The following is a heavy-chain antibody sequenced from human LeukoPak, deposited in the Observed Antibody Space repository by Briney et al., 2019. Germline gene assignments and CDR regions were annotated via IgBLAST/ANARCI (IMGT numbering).Heavy chain of an antibody. CDR3: AKDRNSWPTYFDY. J-gene: IGHJ4*02. CDR2: ISGSGGTT. Sequence: GGSLRLSCAASGFTFSNYAMNWVRQAPGKGLEWVSAISGSGGTTYYGDSVKGRFTISRGNSKNTLYLQMKSLRAEDAAVYYCAKDRNSWPTYFDYWGQGILVTVSS. CDR1: GFTFSNYA. D-gene: IGHD6-13*01. V-gene: IGHV3-23*01.